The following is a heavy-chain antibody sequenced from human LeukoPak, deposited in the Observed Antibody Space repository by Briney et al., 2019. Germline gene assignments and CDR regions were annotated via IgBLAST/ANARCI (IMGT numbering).Heavy chain of an antibody. D-gene: IGHD3-16*01. CDR3: TTMGEAAFDI. J-gene: IGHJ3*02. V-gene: IGHV3-7*03. CDR1: GFTFSSYW. Sequence: GGSLRLSCAASGFTFSSYWMSWVRQAPGKGLEWVANIKQDGSGTYYVDSVKGRFTISRDNAKNSLYLQMNSLKTEDTAVYYCTTMGEAAFDIWGQGTMVTVSS. CDR2: IKQDGSGT.